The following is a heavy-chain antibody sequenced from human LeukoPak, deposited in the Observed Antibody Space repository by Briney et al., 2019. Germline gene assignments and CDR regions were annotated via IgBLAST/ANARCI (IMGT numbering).Heavy chain of an antibody. CDR1: GFTFSSYG. CDR3: ARDHVLLWFGELLSYGMDV. V-gene: IGHV3-33*08. D-gene: IGHD3-10*01. CDR2: IWYDGSNK. Sequence: GGSLRLSCAASGFTFSSYGMHWVRQAPGKGLEWVAVIWYDGSNKYYADSVKGRFTISRDNSKNTLYLQMNSLRAEDTAVYYCARDHVLLWFGELLSYGMDVWGQGTTVTVSS. J-gene: IGHJ6*02.